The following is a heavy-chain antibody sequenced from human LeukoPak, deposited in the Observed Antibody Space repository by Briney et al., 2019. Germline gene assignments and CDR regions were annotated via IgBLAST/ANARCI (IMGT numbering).Heavy chain of an antibody. CDR1: GFTFSSYG. CDR2: IWYDGSNK. CDR3: ARGLRYCSSTSCYHYYYGMGV. D-gene: IGHD2-2*01. J-gene: IGHJ6*02. V-gene: IGHV3-33*01. Sequence: GGSLRLSCAASGFTFSSYGMHWVRQAPGKGLEWVAVIWYDGSNKYYADSVKGRFTISRDNSKNTLYLQMNSLRAEDTAVYYCARGLRYCSSTSCYHYYYGMGVWGQGTTVTVSS.